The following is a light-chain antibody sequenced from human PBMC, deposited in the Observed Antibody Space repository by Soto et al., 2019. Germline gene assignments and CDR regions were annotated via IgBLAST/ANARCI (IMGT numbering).Light chain of an antibody. Sequence: QSALTQPRSVSGSPGQSVTISCTGTSSDVGGYNYVSWYQHHPGKAPKLMIYDVGKRPSGVPDRFSGSKSGNTASLTISGLQAEDEADYYCCSYAGSYHRVFGGGTKLTVI. V-gene: IGLV2-11*01. CDR3: CSYAGSYHRV. CDR2: DVG. J-gene: IGLJ2*01. CDR1: SSDVGGYNY.